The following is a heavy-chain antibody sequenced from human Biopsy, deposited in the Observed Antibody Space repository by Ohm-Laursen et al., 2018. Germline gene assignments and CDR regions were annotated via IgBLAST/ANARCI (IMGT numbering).Heavy chain of an antibody. CDR3: ARLGSGDYFPTFFDF. CDR1: GGSISDDY. CDR2: ISSGGRA. Sequence: PGTLSLTCTVSGGSISDDYWNWIRQPPGKGLQVIGYISSGGRAKYNPSPKSRLTISLDTSKNQLSLRLSSVTAADTAVYYCARLGSGDYFPTFFDFWGQGALVTVSS. J-gene: IGHJ4*02. V-gene: IGHV4-59*12. D-gene: IGHD5-12*01.